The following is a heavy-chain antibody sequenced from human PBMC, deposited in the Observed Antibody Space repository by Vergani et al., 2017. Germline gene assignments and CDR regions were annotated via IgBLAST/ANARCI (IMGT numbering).Heavy chain of an antibody. V-gene: IGHV4-4*03. J-gene: IGHJ4*02. Sequence: QVQLQESGPGLVKPPGTLSLTCSVSGESLSGNYWWSWVRQPPGKGLEWIGKIFHTGTTSFNPSLKSRATISMDQSENQFSLKLNSVTAADTAVYYCATIPLWYGTSADFDFWGQGTLVTVSS. CDR3: ATIPLWYGTSADFDF. CDR1: GESLSGNYW. D-gene: IGHD2-21*01. CDR2: IFHTGTT.